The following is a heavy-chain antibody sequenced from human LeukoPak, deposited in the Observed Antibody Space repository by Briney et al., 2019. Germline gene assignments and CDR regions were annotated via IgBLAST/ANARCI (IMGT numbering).Heavy chain of an antibody. Sequence: GRSLRLSCAASGFTFSSYGMHWVRQAPGKGLEWVAVIWYDGSNKYYADSVKGRFTISRDDSTNTVYLHMNSLRDEDTALYHCVREAGYCAPVCVKTNWFDPWGQGTLVTVSS. CDR2: IWYDGSNK. D-gene: IGHD2-15*01. J-gene: IGHJ5*02. CDR1: GFTFSSYG. V-gene: IGHV3-33*01. CDR3: VREAGYCAPVCVKTNWFDP.